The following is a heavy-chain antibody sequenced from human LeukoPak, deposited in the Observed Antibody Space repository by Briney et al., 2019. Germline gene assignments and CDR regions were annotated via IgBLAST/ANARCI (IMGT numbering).Heavy chain of an antibody. CDR2: ITSSSSYI. D-gene: IGHD5-24*01. CDR1: GFTFSRYT. Sequence: GGSLRLSCAASGFTFSRYTMNWVRQAPGKGLEWVSSITSSSSYIYYADSVKGRFTISRDNAKNSLYLQMNSLRVEDTAVYYCARGDAPLGYWGQGTLVPVSS. V-gene: IGHV3-21*01. J-gene: IGHJ4*02. CDR3: ARGDAPLGY.